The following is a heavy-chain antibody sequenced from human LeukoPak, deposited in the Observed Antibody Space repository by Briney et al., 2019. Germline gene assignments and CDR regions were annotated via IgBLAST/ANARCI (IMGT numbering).Heavy chain of an antibody. D-gene: IGHD3-10*01. J-gene: IGHJ4*02. V-gene: IGHV7-4-1*02. CDR3: ARDTTLEPYYGSGPPGY. CDR1: GYTFTSYA. CDR2: INTNTGNP. Sequence: ASVKVSCKASGYTFTSYAMNWVRQAPGQGLEWMGWINTNTGNPTYAQGFTGRFVFSLDTSVSTAYLQISSLKAEDTAVYYCARDTTLEPYYGSGPPGYWGQGTLVTVSS.